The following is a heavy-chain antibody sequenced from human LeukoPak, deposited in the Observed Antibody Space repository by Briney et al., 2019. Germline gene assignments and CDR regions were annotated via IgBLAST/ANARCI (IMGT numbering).Heavy chain of an antibody. D-gene: IGHD1-26*01. J-gene: IGHJ5*02. CDR3: ARVLSRYSGSYLNWFDP. Sequence: ASVKVSCKASGGTFSSYAISWVRQAPGQGLEWMGRIIPILGVANYAQKFQGRVTITADKSTSTAYMELSSLRSEDTAVYYCARVLSRYSGSYLNWFDPWGQGTLVTVSS. CDR1: GGTFSSYA. V-gene: IGHV1-69*04. CDR2: IIPILGVA.